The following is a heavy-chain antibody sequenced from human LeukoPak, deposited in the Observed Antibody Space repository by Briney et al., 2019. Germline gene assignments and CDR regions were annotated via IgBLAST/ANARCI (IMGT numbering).Heavy chain of an antibody. Sequence: PSETLSLTCTVSGVSISSYYWSWIRQPPGKGLEWIGYIYYSGSTNYNPSLKSRVTISVDTSKNQFSLKLSSVTAADTAVYYCARRGPRDGDYWGQGTLVTVSS. J-gene: IGHJ4*02. CDR2: IYYSGST. CDR3: ARRGPRDGDY. D-gene: IGHD2-21*02. CDR1: GVSISSYY. V-gene: IGHV4-59*08.